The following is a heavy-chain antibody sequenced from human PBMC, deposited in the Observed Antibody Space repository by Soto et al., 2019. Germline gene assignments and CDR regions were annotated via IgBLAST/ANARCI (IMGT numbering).Heavy chain of an antibody. CDR3: ARGPRIAAAGTNYYSYGMDV. CDR2: TYYRSKWYN. J-gene: IGHJ6*02. CDR1: GDSGSGNSAA. V-gene: IGHV6-1*01. Sequence: SQTLSLTCAISGDSGSGNSAAWNWIRQSPWRGLEWLGRTYYRSKWYNDYAVSVKSRRTINPYTSKNQFSLQLNSVTPEDTAVYYCARGPRIAAAGTNYYSYGMDVWGQGTTVTVSS. D-gene: IGHD6-13*01.